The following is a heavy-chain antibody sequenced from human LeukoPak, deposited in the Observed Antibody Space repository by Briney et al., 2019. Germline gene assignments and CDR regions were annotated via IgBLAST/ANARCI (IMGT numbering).Heavy chain of an antibody. CDR2: INQDGSEK. Sequence: GGSLRLSCAASGFIFSSYWMSWVRQAPGKEPEWVASINQDGSEKYYVDSVKGRFTISRDNAKNSLYLQVNSLRAEDTAVYYCARLSSHYNFWSGSPAHWGQGTLVTVSS. D-gene: IGHD3-3*01. CDR1: GFIFSSYW. CDR3: ARLSSHYNFWSGSPAH. V-gene: IGHV3-7*01. J-gene: IGHJ4*02.